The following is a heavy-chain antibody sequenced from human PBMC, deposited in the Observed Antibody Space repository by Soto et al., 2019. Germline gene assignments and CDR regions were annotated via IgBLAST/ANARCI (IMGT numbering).Heavy chain of an antibody. Sequence: EVQLVESGGGLVKPGGSLRLSCAASGFTFSSYSINWVRQAPGKGLEWVGSISCSSSYIYYADSVKGRFTISRDNSKNSLSLRMNSLRAEDTAIYYCARVVDYCDPYYYYGMDVWGQGTTVTVSS. V-gene: IGHV3-21*01. J-gene: IGHJ6*02. CDR1: GFTFSSYS. CDR2: ISCSSSYI. CDR3: ARVVDYCDPYYYYGMDV. D-gene: IGHD3-22*01.